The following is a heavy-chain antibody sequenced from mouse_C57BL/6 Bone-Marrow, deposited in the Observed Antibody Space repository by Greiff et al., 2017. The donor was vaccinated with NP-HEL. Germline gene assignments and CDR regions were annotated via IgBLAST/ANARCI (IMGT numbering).Heavy chain of an antibody. J-gene: IGHJ1*03. CDR2: IWTGGGT. D-gene: IGHD4-1*01. CDR3: ARTPNCGYWYFDV. CDR1: GFSLTSYA. V-gene: IGHV2-9-1*01. Sequence: VMLVESGPGLVAPSHCLSITCTVSGFSLTSYAISWVRQPPGKGLEWLGVIWTGGGTNYNSALKSRLSISKDNSKSQVFLKMNSLQTDDTARYYCARTPNCGYWYFDVWGTGTTVTVSS.